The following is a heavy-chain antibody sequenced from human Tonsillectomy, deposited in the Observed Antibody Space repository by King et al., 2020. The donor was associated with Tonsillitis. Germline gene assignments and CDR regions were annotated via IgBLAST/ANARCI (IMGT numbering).Heavy chain of an antibody. J-gene: IGHJ4*02. CDR1: GFTFRSYW. CDR3: ARAASYHDSSGYYDY. V-gene: IGHV3-74*03. CDR2: INSDGSNT. Sequence: VQLVESGGGLVQPGGSLRLSCAASGFTFRSYWMHWVRQAPGKGLVWVSRINSDGSNTKYADSVKGRFTISRDNAKNTLYLQINILRAEDTAVYYCARAASYHDSSGYYDYWGQGTLVTVSS. D-gene: IGHD3-22*01.